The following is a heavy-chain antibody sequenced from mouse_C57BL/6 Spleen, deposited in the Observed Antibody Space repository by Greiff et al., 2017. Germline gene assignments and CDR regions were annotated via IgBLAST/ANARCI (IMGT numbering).Heavy chain of an antibody. CDR2: INPSTGGT. CDR3: TRGYYGSSPPFDY. V-gene: IGHV1-42*01. CDR1: GYSFTGYY. J-gene: IGHJ2*01. D-gene: IGHD1-1*01. Sequence: VQLKESGPELVKPGASVKISCKASGYSFTGYYMNWVKQSPEKSLEWIGEINPSTGGTTYNQKFKAKATLTVDKSSSTAYMELRSLTSEDSAVYYCTRGYYGSSPPFDYWGQGTTLTVSS.